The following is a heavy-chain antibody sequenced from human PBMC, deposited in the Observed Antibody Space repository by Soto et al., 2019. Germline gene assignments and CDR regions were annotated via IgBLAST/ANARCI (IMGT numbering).Heavy chain of an antibody. D-gene: IGHD2-2*02. V-gene: IGHV4-59*01. J-gene: IGHJ5*02. CDR2: IYYSGRT. CDR1: GGSISSYY. Sequence: QVQLQESGPGLVKPSETLSLTCTVSGGSISSYYWSWIRQPPGKGLEWIGYIYYSGRTNYNPSLKSRFTISVDTSKNQFSLKLSSVTAADTAVYYCARGDCSSTICYIWDNWFDPWGQGTLVTVSS. CDR3: ARGDCSSTICYIWDNWFDP.